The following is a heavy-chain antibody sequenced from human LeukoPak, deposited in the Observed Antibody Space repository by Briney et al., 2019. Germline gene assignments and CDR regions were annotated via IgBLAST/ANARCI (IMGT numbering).Heavy chain of an antibody. CDR1: GLTFSSYG. J-gene: IGHJ4*02. CDR2: IWYDGSKK. Sequence: GGSLRLSCAASGLTFSSYGMHWVRQAPGKGLEWVAVIWYDGSKKYYADSVKGRFTISRDNSKNTLYLQMNSLKAEDTAVYYCAKAHSGSFYSGIHWGQGTLVTVSS. D-gene: IGHD1-26*01. CDR3: AKAHSGSFYSGIH. V-gene: IGHV3-33*06.